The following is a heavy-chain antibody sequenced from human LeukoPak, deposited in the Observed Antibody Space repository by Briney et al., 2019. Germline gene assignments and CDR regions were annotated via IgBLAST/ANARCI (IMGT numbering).Heavy chain of an antibody. V-gene: IGHV1-18*01. J-gene: IGHJ4*02. CDR2: ISAYNGNT. Sequence: RASVKVSCKASGYTFTSYGISWVRQAPGQGLEWMGWISAYNGNTNYAQKLQGRVTMTTDTSTSTAYMELRSLRSDDTAVYYCARGTYYYDSSRDYFDYWGQGTLVTVSS. D-gene: IGHD3-22*01. CDR1: GYTFTSYG. CDR3: ARGTYYYDSSRDYFDY.